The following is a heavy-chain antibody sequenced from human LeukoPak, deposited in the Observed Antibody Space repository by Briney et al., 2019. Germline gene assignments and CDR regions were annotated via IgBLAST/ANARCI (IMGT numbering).Heavy chain of an antibody. V-gene: IGHV3-48*01. J-gene: IGHJ4*02. CDR1: GFTFSDYS. CDR2: IGIDSGNT. Sequence: GGTLRLSCAASGFTFSDYSMNWVRQAPGKGLEWISYIGIDSGNTNYADSVKGRFTISGDKAKNSLYLQMNSLRVEDTAVYYCARDYKYAFDNWGQGTLVTVSS. D-gene: IGHD5-24*01. CDR3: ARDYKYAFDN.